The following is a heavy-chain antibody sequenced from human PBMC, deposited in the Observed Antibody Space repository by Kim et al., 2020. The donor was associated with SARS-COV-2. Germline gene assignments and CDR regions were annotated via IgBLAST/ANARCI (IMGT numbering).Heavy chain of an antibody. D-gene: IGHD3-16*02. CDR2: ISAYNGNT. Sequence: ASVKVSCKASGYTFTSYGISWVRQAPGQGLEWMGWISAYNGNTNYAQKLQGRVTMTTDTSTSTAYMELRSLRSDDTAVYYCARDRGHTFGGVIASLGNWGQGTLVTVSS. CDR3: ARDRGHTFGGVIASLGN. CDR1: GYTFTSYG. J-gene: IGHJ4*02. V-gene: IGHV1-18*01.